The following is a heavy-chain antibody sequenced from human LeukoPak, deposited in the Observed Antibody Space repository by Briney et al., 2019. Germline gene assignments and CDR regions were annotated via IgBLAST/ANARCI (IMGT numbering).Heavy chain of an antibody. CDR3: ARGSREWLRFGNWFDP. V-gene: IGHV4-34*01. J-gene: IGHJ5*02. D-gene: IGHD5-12*01. CDR2: INHSGST. CDR1: DGSFSGYY. Sequence: PSETLSLTCAVYDGSFSGYYWSWIRQPPGKGLEWIGEINHSGSTNYNPSLKSRVTISVDTSKNQFSLKLSSVTAADTAVYYCARGSREWLRFGNWFDPWGQGTLVTVSS.